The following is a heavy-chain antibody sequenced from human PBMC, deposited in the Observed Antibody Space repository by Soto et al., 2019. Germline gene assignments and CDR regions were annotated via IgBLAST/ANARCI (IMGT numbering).Heavy chain of an antibody. CDR3: ARASGWELLLGAFDI. CDR1: GGSVSSGSYY. CDR2: IDCSGST. V-gene: IGHV4-61*01. J-gene: IGHJ3*02. D-gene: IGHD1-26*01. Sequence: SETLSLTCTVSGGSVSSGSYYWSWIRQPPGKGQKLIGYIDCSGSTNYNPSLKSRVTISGDTSKNQFSLKLSSVTAADTSVYYCARASGWELLLGAFDIWGQGTMVTVSS.